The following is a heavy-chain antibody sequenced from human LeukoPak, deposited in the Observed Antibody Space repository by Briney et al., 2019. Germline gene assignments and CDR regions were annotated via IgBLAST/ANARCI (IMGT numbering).Heavy chain of an antibody. Sequence: ASVKVSCKASGDTLSSYAICWVRHGPGQGLEWMGGIIPIFGAANYAQKFQSRVTITADKSTSPAYMELSSLRSEDTAVYYCATPSTTVTTFSAFDIWGQGTMVTDSS. J-gene: IGHJ3*02. D-gene: IGHD4-17*01. CDR1: GDTLSSYA. CDR2: IIPIFGAA. V-gene: IGHV1-69*06. CDR3: ATPSTTVTTFSAFDI.